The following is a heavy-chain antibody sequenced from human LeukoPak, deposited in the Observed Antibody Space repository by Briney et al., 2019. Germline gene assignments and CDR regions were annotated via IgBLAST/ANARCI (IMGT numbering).Heavy chain of an antibody. CDR3: ARRGAAAGKVFDP. V-gene: IGHV4-59*01. CDR2: IYYSGST. CDR1: GGSISSYY. J-gene: IGHJ5*02. D-gene: IGHD6-13*01. Sequence: SETLSLTCTVSGGSISSYYWSWIRQPPGKGLEWIGYIYYSGSTNYNPSLKSRVTISVDTSKNQFSLKLSSVTAADTAVYYCARRGAAAGKVFDPWGQGTLVTVSS.